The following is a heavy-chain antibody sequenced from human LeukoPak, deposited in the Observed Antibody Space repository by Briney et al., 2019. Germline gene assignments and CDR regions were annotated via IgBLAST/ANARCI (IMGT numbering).Heavy chain of an antibody. Sequence: GGSLRLSCAASGFTFSSYAMSWVRQAPGKGLEWVSAISGSGGSTYYADSVKGRFTISRDNAKNSLYLQMNSLRAEDTAVYYCARDQLGVCGGDCYSAFGAFDIWGQGTMVTVSS. V-gene: IGHV3-23*01. CDR3: ARDQLGVCGGDCYSAFGAFDI. CDR1: GFTFSSYA. J-gene: IGHJ3*02. D-gene: IGHD2-21*02. CDR2: ISGSGGST.